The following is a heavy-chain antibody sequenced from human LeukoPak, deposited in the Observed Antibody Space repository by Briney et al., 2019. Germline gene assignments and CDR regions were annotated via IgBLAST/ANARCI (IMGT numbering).Heavy chain of an antibody. CDR2: ISPNSGGT. Sequence: ASVKVSCKTSGYTFTTYYMHWVRQAPGQGPEWMGWISPNSGGTKYAQKFQGRVTMTRDTSISTAYMELSGLTSDDTAVYYCARKAYDSSGLGYWGQGSLGTVPS. V-gene: IGHV1-2*02. CDR3: ARKAYDSSGLGY. D-gene: IGHD3-22*01. J-gene: IGHJ4*02. CDR1: GYTFTTYY.